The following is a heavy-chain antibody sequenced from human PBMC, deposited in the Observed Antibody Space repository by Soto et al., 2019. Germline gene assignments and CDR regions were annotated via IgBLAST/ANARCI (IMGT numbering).Heavy chain of an antibody. V-gene: IGHV4-61*08. CDR1: GGSVSSGGNY. CDR2: IYYSGST. Sequence: QVQLQESGPGLVKPSETLSLTCIVSGGSVSSGGNYWTWIRQPPGKGLEWIGYIYYSGSTNYNPYLKSRVTISVDTSKNQFSLKLTSVTAADTAVYYCAREEGLRFDPWGQGTLVTVSS. CDR3: AREEGLRFDP. J-gene: IGHJ5*02.